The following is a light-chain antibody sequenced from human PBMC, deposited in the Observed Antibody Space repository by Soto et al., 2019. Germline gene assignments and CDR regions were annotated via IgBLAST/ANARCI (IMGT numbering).Light chain of an antibody. CDR3: QQYNNWPPWT. Sequence: EIVMTQSPATLSVSPGDRATLSCRASQSVASNLAWYQQKPGQGPRLLIYGASTRATGVPARFSDSGSGTDFTLTISSLQSEDFAVYYCQQYNNWPPWTFGQGTKVEIK. CDR2: GAS. V-gene: IGKV3-15*01. CDR1: QSVASN. J-gene: IGKJ1*01.